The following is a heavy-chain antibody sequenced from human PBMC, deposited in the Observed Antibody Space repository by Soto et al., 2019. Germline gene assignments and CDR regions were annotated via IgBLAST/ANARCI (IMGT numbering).Heavy chain of an antibody. Sequence: GGSLRLSCAASGFTFSSYGMHWVRQAPGKGLEWVAVISYDGSNKYYADSVKGRFTISRDNSKNTLYLQMNSLRAEDTAVYYCAKDLESGAAGIDYWGQGTLVTVSS. CDR3: AKDLESGAAGIDY. D-gene: IGHD6-13*01. V-gene: IGHV3-30*18. CDR1: GFTFSSYG. J-gene: IGHJ4*02. CDR2: ISYDGSNK.